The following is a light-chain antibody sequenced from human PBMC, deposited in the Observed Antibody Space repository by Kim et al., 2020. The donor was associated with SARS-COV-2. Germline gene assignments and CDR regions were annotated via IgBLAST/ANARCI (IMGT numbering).Light chain of an antibody. CDR2: EVR. V-gene: IGLV2-23*02. CDR3: CSYAGSNTLM. CDR1: SSDVGTYNL. J-gene: IGLJ3*02. Sequence: LTQPASVTGSPGQSITISCTGTSSDVGTYNLVSWYQQHPGSAPKLIIYEVRKRPSGASNRFSGSRSGNTASLTISGLQAEDEADYYCCSYAGSNTLMFGGGTQLTVL.